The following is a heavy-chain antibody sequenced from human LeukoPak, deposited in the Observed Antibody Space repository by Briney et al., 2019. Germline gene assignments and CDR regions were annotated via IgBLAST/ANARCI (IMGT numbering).Heavy chain of an antibody. V-gene: IGHV4-4*07. D-gene: IGHD5-24*01. CDR2: IHTSGST. Sequence: SETLSLTCTVSGGSITSYYWTYIRQPAGKGLEWIGRIHTSGSTNYNPSLKSRVTMSVDTSKNQFSLKLSSVTTADTAVYYCARDTPERFRDAATHYFDYWGQGTLVTVSS. J-gene: IGHJ4*02. CDR3: ARDTPERFRDAATHYFDY. CDR1: GGSITSYY.